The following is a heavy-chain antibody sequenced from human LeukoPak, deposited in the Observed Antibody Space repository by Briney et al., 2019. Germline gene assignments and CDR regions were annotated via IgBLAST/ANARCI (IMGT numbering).Heavy chain of an antibody. J-gene: IGHJ4*02. CDR1: GGSISSSTYY. CDR2: IYYSGST. V-gene: IGHV4-39*02. Sequence: SETLSLTCTVSGGSISSSTYYWGWIRQPPGRGLEWIGTIYYSGSTFYNPSLKSRVTISVDTSKNQFSLKLSSVTAADTAVYYCARDFRSGSYLRGNYWGQGTLVTVSS. D-gene: IGHD1-26*01. CDR3: ARDFRSGSYLRGNY.